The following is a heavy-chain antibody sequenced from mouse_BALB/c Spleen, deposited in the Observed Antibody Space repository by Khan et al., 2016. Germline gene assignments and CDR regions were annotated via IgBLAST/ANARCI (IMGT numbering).Heavy chain of an antibody. D-gene: IGHD2-1*01. Sequence: VQLQQSGTVLARPGASVKMSCKASGYTFTSYWMHWVKQRPGQGLEWIGAIYPGNSDTSYNQKFKGKAKLTAVTSTSTAYMELSSLTNEDSAVYFCIRWGGNYPPYAMDYWGQGTSVTVSS. CDR3: IRWGGNYPPYAMDY. CDR2: IYPGNSDT. CDR1: GYTFTSYW. J-gene: IGHJ4*01. V-gene: IGHV1-5*01.